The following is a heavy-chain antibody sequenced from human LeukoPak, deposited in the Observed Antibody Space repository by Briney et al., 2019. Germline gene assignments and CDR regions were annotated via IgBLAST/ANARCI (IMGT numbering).Heavy chain of an antibody. Sequence: PGGSLRLSCAASGFTFSSYWMSWVRQAPGKGLEWVANINQDGSEKYYVDSVKGRFTISRDNAKNSLYLQMNSLRAEDTAVYYCARWYYGSGSYYEYYYYYMDVWGKGTTVTISS. CDR1: GFTFSSYW. CDR2: INQDGSEK. CDR3: ARWYYGSGSYYEYYYYYMDV. J-gene: IGHJ6*03. D-gene: IGHD3-10*01. V-gene: IGHV3-7*01.